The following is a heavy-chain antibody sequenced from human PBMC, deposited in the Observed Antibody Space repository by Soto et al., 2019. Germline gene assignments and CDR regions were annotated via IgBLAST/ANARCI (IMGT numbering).Heavy chain of an antibody. V-gene: IGHV1-2*02. J-gene: IGHJ6*02. Sequence: ASVKVSCKASGYTFTGYYMHWVRQAPGQGLEWMGWINPNSGGTNYAQKFQGRVTMTRDTSISTAYMELSRLRSDDTAVYYCARDIKPNTFGNYYGMDVWGQGTTVTVSS. CDR3: ARDIKPNTFGNYYGMDV. CDR1: GYTFTGYY. D-gene: IGHD3-16*01. CDR2: INPNSGGT.